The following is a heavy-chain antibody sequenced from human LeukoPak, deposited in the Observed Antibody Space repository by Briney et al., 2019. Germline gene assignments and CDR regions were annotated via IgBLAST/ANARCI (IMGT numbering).Heavy chain of an antibody. CDR1: GFTFSSYS. CDR2: ISSSSSTI. D-gene: IGHD3-16*02. J-gene: IGHJ4*02. Sequence: GGSLRLSCAASGFTFSSYSMNWVRQAPGKGLEWVSYISSSSSTIYYADSVRGRFTISRDNAKNSLYLQMNSLRAEDTAVYYCAREDDYVRGSYRPYFDYWGQGTLVTVSS. V-gene: IGHV3-48*01. CDR3: AREDDYVRGSYRPYFDY.